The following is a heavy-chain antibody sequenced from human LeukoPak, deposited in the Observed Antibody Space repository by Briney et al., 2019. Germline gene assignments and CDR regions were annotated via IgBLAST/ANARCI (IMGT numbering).Heavy chain of an antibody. Sequence: SETLSLTCTVSGGSINGYYWTWIRQPPGKGLEWIGYIYYSGSTKYNPSLTNRVTISVDTSKNQFSLRLSSVTAADTAVYFCARTTLLGTQDYWGQGTLVTVSS. V-gene: IGHV4-59*01. CDR3: ARTTLLGTQDY. D-gene: IGHD1-1*01. J-gene: IGHJ4*02. CDR2: IYYSGST. CDR1: GGSINGYY.